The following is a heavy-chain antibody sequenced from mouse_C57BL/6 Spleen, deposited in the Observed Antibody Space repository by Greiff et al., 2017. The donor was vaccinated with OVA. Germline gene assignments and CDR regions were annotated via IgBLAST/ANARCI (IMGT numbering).Heavy chain of an antibody. CDR2: LYPGDGDT. Sequence: QVQLQQSGAELVKPGASVKISCKASGYAFSSYWMNWVKQRPGKGLEWIGQLYPGDGDTNYNGKFKGKATLTADKSSSTAYMQLSSLTSEDSAVYFCARGGYPYYFDYWGQGTTLTVSS. V-gene: IGHV1-80*01. CDR1: GYAFSSYW. D-gene: IGHD2-2*01. J-gene: IGHJ2*01. CDR3: ARGGYPYYFDY.